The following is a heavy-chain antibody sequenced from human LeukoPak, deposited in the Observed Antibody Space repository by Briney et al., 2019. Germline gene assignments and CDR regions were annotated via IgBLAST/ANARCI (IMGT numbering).Heavy chain of an antibody. CDR1: GGSISSGDYY. CDR3: ARPRTRGYSYGHPFDY. Sequence: SQTLSLTCTVSGGSISSGDYYWSWIRQPPGKGLEWIGYIYYSGSTYYNPSLKSRVTISVDTSKNQFSLKLSSVTAADTAVYYCARPRTRGYSYGHPFDYWGQGTLVTVSS. V-gene: IGHV4-30-4*08. D-gene: IGHD5-18*01. J-gene: IGHJ4*02. CDR2: IYYSGST.